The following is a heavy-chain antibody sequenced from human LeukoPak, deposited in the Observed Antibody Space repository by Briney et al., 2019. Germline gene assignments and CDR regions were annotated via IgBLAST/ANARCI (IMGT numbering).Heavy chain of an antibody. CDR3: ARDSHRYDFWSGYYRR. CDR1: GGTFSSYA. V-gene: IGHV1-69*05. D-gene: IGHD3-3*01. CDR2: IIPIFGTA. J-gene: IGHJ4*02. Sequence: SVKVSCKASGGTFSSYAISWVRQAPGQGLEWMGGIIPIFGTANYAQKFQGRVTITTDESTSTAYMELSSLRSEDTAVYYCARDSHRYDFWSGYYRRWGQGTLVTVSS.